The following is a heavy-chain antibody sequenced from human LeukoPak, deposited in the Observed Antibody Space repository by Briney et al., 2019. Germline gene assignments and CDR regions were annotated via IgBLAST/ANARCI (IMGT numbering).Heavy chain of an antibody. CDR1: GFTFDDYG. D-gene: IGHD2-21*01. CDR2: INWNGGST. CDR3: ARECLTCGGDSYDY. Sequence: GGSLRLSCAASGFTFDDYGMSWLRQAPGKGLEWVSGINWNGGSTGYADSVKGRFTISRDNAKSSLYLQMSSLRVDDTAVYYCARECLTCGGDSYDYWGQGALVTVSS. J-gene: IGHJ4*02. V-gene: IGHV3-20*04.